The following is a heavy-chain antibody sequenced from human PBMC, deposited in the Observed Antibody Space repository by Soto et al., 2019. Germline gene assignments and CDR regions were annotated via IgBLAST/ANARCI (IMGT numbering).Heavy chain of an antibody. J-gene: IGHJ5*02. D-gene: IGHD2-2*01. CDR1: GGSISSGDYY. V-gene: IGHV4-30-4*01. CDR2: SYYSGST. Sequence: QVQLQESGPGLVKPSQTLSLTCTVSGGSISSGDYYWSWIRQPPGKGLEWIGYSYYSGSTYYNPSLKSRVTISVDTSKNQCPLKRSSVTAADTAVYYCARDRKYQLLAGWCDPWGQGTLVTVSS. CDR3: ARDRKYQLLAGWCDP.